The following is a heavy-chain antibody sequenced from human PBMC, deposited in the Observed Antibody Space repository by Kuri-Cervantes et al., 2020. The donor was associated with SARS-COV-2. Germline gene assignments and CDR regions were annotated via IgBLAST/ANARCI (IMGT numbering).Heavy chain of an antibody. J-gene: IGHJ4*02. CDR3: AGVGRSSSYSLAARDY. V-gene: IGHV1-8*03. CDR2: MNPNSGNT. CDR1: GYTFTSYD. D-gene: IGHD6-6*01. Sequence: ASVKVSCKASGYTFTSYDINWVRQATGQGLEWMGWMNPNSGNTGYAQKFQGRVTITRNTSISTAYMELSSLRAEDTAVYYCAGVGRSSSYSLAARDYWGQGTLVTVSS.